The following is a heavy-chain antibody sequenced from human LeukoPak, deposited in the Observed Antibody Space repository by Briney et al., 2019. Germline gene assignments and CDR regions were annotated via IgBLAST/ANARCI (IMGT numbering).Heavy chain of an antibody. Sequence: SETLSLTCTVSGGSINTYYWGWLRQPPGKGLEWIGCIYNAGTTNYNPSLKSRVTISADTSKNQFSLKLSSVTAADTAVYYCASTNFLLGYYYYGMDVWGPGTTVTVS. CDR2: IYNAGTT. CDR3: ASTNFLLGYYYYGMDV. J-gene: IGHJ6*02. V-gene: IGHV4-59*08. D-gene: IGHD2/OR15-2a*01. CDR1: GGSINTYY.